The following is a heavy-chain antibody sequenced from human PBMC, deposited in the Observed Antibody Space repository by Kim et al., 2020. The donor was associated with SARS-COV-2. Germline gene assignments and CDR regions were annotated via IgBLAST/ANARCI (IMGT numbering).Heavy chain of an antibody. CDR3: ARHDGIVGAFDY. V-gene: IGHV4-39*01. CDR2: IYYSGST. J-gene: IGHJ4*02. D-gene: IGHD1-26*01. CDR1: GGSISSSSYY. Sequence: SETLSLTCTVSGGSISSSSYYWGWIRQPPGKGLEWIGSIYYSGSTYYNPSLKSRVTISVDTSKNQFSLKLSSVTAADTAVYYCARHDGIVGAFDYWGQGTLVTVSS.